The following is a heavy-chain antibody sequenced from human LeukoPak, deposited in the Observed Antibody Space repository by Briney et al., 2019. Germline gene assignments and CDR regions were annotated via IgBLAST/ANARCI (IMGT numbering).Heavy chain of an antibody. CDR3: AKDIAHYDSSGPDT. CDR2: ISWNSGSI. Sequence: SLRLSCAASGFTFSSYAMSWVRQAPGKGLEWVSGISWNSGSIGYADSVKGRFTISRDNAKNSLYLQMNSLRAEDTALYYCAKDIAHYDSSGPDTWGQGTLVTVSS. J-gene: IGHJ5*02. D-gene: IGHD3-22*01. CDR1: GFTFSSYA. V-gene: IGHV3-9*01.